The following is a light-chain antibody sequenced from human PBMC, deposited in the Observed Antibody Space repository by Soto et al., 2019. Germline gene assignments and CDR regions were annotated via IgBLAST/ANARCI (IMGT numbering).Light chain of an antibody. CDR3: QQYGTSPWT. V-gene: IGKV3-20*01. J-gene: IGKJ1*01. CDR2: GAS. Sequence: ENVLTQYPGTLSLSPREKATLCCRASQSVSSPYLAWYQQKPGQAPRLVIYGASSRATGIPDRFSGSGSGTDFTLTISRLEPGDFAVYYCQQYGTSPWTFGQGTKVDI. CDR1: QSVSSPY.